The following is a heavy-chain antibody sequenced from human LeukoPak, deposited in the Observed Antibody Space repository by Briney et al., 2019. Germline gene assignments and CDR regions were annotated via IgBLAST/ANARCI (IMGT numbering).Heavy chain of an antibody. V-gene: IGHV1-18*01. J-gene: IGHJ4*02. D-gene: IGHD3-22*01. CDR2: ISAYNGNT. CDR1: GYTFTSYG. CDR3: ARGGYYYDSSGFPEDY. Sequence: ASVKVSCKASGYTFTSYGISWVRQAPGQGLEWMGWISAYNGNTNYAQKLQGRVTMATDTSTSTAYMELRSLRSDDTAVYYCARGGYYYDSSGFPEDYWGQGTLVTVSS.